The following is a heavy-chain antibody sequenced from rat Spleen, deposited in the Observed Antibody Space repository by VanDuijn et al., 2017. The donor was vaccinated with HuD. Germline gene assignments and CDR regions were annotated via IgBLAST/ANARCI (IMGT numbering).Heavy chain of an antibody. CDR3: ARGGELDWFAY. J-gene: IGHJ3*01. Sequence: QVQLKESGPGLVQPSQTLSLTCTVSGFSLTSYDVHWVRQPPGKGLEWMGGIWGDGSTTYNSLLKSRLSISRDTSKSQVFLKLNSLQTEDTATYYCARGGELDWFAYWGQGTLVTVSS. D-gene: IGHD5-1*01. CDR1: GFSLTSYD. CDR2: IWGDGST. V-gene: IGHV2-32*01.